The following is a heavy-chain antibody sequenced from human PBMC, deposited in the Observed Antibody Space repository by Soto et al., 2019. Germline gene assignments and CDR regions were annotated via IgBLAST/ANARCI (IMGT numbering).Heavy chain of an antibody. CDR3: ARLAVVTPHYYYGMDV. D-gene: IGHD2-21*02. V-gene: IGHV1-69*13. CDR1: GGTFSSYA. Sequence: GASVKVSCKASGGTFSSYAISWVRQAPGRGLEWMGGIIPIFGTANYAQKFQGRVTITADESTSTAYMELSSLRSEDTAVYYCARLAVVTPHYYYGMDVWGQGTTVTVSS. CDR2: IIPIFGTA. J-gene: IGHJ6*02.